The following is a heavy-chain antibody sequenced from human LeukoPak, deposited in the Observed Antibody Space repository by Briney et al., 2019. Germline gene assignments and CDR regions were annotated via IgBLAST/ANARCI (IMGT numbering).Heavy chain of an antibody. CDR2: ISYDGSNK. CDR1: GFTFSSYA. CDR3: ARYGSSSGLDY. J-gene: IGHJ4*02. V-gene: IGHV3-30-3*01. D-gene: IGHD6-13*01. Sequence: GGSLRLSCAASGFTFSSYAMHWVRQAPGKGLEWVAVISYDGSNKYYADSVKGRFTISRDNSKNTLYLQMNSLRAEDTAVYYCARYGSSSGLDYWGQGTLVTVSS.